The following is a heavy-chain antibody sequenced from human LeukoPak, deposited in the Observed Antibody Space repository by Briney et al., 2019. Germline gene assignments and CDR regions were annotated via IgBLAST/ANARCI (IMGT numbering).Heavy chain of an antibody. J-gene: IGHJ4*02. CDR3: ARQYSSSWYLYFDY. V-gene: IGHV4-39*01. D-gene: IGHD6-13*01. CDR2: INHSGST. CDR1: GGSISSSSYY. Sequence: SETLSLTCTVSGGSISSSSYYWSWIRQPPGKGLEWIGEINHSGSTNYNPSLKSRVTISVDTSKNQFSLKLSSVTAADTAVYYCARQYSSSWYLYFDYWGQGTLVTVSS.